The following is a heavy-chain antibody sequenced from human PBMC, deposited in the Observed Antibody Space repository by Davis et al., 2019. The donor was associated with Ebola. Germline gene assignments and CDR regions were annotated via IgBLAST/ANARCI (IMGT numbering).Heavy chain of an antibody. CDR2: IYYSGST. V-gene: IGHV4-39*02. CDR3: ARDGAVAGRRYYYYYYGMDV. Sequence: PSETLSLTCTVSGGSISSSSYYWGWIRQPPGKGLEWIGSIYYSGSTYYNPSLKSRVTISVDTSKNQFSLKLSSVTAADTAVYYCARDGAVAGRRYYYYYYGMDVWGQGTTVTVSS. J-gene: IGHJ6*02. D-gene: IGHD6-19*01. CDR1: GGSISSSSYY.